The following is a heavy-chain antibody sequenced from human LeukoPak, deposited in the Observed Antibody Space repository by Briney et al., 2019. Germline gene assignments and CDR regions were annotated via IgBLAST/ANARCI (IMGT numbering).Heavy chain of an antibody. CDR2: INPSGGST. D-gene: IGHD5-12*01. CDR3: ATHSPEWRYSGYYNYYYIDV. V-gene: IGHV1-46*01. J-gene: IGHJ6*03. CDR1: GYTFTSYY. Sequence: SVKVSCKASGYTFTSYYMHWVRQAPGQGLEWMGIINPSGGSTSYAQKFKGRVTMTRDMSTSTVYMELSSLRSEDTAVYYCATHSPEWRYSGYYNYYYIDVWGKGTTVIVSS.